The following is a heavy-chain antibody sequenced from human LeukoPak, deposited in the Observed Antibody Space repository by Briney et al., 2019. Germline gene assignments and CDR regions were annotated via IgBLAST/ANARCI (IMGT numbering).Heavy chain of an antibody. V-gene: IGHV4-39*07. CDR3: ARDYDFWRGYPPLDAFDI. CDR2: IYHTGST. CDR1: GGSINSSHFY. J-gene: IGHJ3*02. Sequence: SETLSLTCAVSGGSINSSHFYWVWIRQPPWKGLEWIGSIYHTGSTNYNPSLKSRVALSLDTSKMQFSLKLTSVTAADTAVYYCARDYDFWRGYPPLDAFDIWGQGTMVTVSS. D-gene: IGHD3-3*01.